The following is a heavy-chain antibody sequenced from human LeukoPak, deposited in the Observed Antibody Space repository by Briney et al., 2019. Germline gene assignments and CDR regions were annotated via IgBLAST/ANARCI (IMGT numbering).Heavy chain of an antibody. CDR1: GYTFTDFY. Sequence: ASVKVSCKASGYTFTDFYIHWVRQAPGQGLEWMGWINPNNGGTNYAQSFQDRVTMTRDTSISTAYMELSRLTSDDTAVYYCARDKYDFWGGLWGYWGQGTLVTVSS. CDR3: ARDKYDFWGGLWGY. D-gene: IGHD3-3*01. CDR2: INPNNGGT. V-gene: IGHV1-2*02. J-gene: IGHJ4*02.